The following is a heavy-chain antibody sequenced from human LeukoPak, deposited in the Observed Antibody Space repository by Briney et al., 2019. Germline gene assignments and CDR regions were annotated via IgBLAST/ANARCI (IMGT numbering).Heavy chain of an antibody. D-gene: IGHD6-13*01. Sequence: GGSLRLSCAAPGFTFRSYAMSSVRQAQGRGLEWVSAISGSGGSTYYADSVKGRFTISRDNSKNTLYLQMNSLRAEDTAVYYCAKDRMRSSAGKDFQHWGQGTLVTVSS. V-gene: IGHV3-23*01. CDR1: GFTFRSYA. CDR2: ISGSGGST. CDR3: AKDRMRSSAGKDFQH. J-gene: IGHJ1*01.